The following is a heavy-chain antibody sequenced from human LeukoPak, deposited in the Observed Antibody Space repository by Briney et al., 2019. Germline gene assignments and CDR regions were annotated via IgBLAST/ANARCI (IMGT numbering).Heavy chain of an antibody. CDR3: ARTAADYGDYSIDY. CDR2: INPNSGGT. CDR1: GYTSTGYY. V-gene: IGHV1-2*02. J-gene: IGHJ4*02. D-gene: IGHD4-17*01. Sequence: GASVKVSCKASGYTSTGYYMHWVRQAPGQGLEWMGWINPNSGGTNYAQKFQGRVTMTRDTSTSTVYMELSSLRSEDTAVYYCARTAADYGDYSIDYWGQGTLVTVSS.